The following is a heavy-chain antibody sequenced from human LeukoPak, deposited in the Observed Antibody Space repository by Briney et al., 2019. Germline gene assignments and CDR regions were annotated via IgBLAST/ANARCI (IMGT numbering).Heavy chain of an antibody. CDR3: AREVTMVRGVILPTLDY. V-gene: IGHV4-61*02. CDR1: GGSISSGSYY. J-gene: IGHJ4*02. D-gene: IGHD3-10*01. CDR2: IYTSGST. Sequence: PSQTLSLTCTVSGGSISSGSYYWSWIRQPAGKGLEWIGRIYTSGSTNYNPSLKGRVTISVDTSKNQFSLKLSSVTAADTAVYYCAREVTMVRGVILPTLDYWGQGTLVTVSS.